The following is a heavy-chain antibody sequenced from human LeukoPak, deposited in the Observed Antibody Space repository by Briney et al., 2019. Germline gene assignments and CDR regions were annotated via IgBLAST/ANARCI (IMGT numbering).Heavy chain of an antibody. CDR1: GFTFSSYE. J-gene: IGHJ3*02. D-gene: IGHD2/OR15-2a*01. V-gene: IGHV3-48*03. CDR3: ARSNRDAFDM. Sequence: TGGSLTLSCAASGFTFSSYEMNWVRQGPGNGLEWVSYISSSGTTKYYADSAKGRFTLSRDNAKKSLSLQMNSLRAEDTAIYYCARSNRDAFDMWGQGTVVTVSS. CDR2: ISSSGTTK.